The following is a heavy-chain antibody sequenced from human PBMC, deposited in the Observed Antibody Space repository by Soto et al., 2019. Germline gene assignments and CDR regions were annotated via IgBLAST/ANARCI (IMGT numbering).Heavy chain of an antibody. CDR3: AREQWLGVDY. J-gene: IGHJ4*02. CDR1: GYTFTKYA. CDR2: INAGNGNT. V-gene: IGHV1-3*01. Sequence: ASVKVSCKASGYTFTKYAMHWVRQAPGQSLEWMGWINAGNGNTKYSQKLQGRVTITRDTSASTAYMELSSLRSEDTAVYYCAREQWLGVDYWGQGTLVTVSS. D-gene: IGHD6-19*01.